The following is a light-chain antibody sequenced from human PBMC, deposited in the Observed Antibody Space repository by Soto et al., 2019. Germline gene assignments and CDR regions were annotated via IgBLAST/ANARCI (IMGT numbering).Light chain of an antibody. CDR3: CSYPGSPSSYA. CDR1: SSDVGSYNI. Sequence: QSALTQPASVSGSPGQSITISCTGTSSDVGSYNIVSWYQQHPGKAPKLMIYEVNKRPSGVSNRFSGSKSGNTASLTIAGLQAEDEPVYYSCSYPGSPSSYAFGPGSKFPVL. CDR2: EVN. J-gene: IGLJ1*01. V-gene: IGLV2-23*02.